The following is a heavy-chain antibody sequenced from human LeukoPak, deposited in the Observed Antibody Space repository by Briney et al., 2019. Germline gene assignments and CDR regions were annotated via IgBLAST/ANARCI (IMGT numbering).Heavy chain of an antibody. CDR3: ARVAKSVLRFLEWSTGHTFDP. Sequence: GGSLRLSCAASGFTFSSYWMHWVRQAPGKGLVWVSRINSDGSSTSYADSVKGRFTISRDNAKNTLYLQMNGLRAEDTAVYYCARVAKSVLRFLEWSTGHTFDPWGQGTLVTVSS. J-gene: IGHJ5*02. V-gene: IGHV3-74*01. D-gene: IGHD3-3*01. CDR1: GFTFSSYW. CDR2: INSDGSST.